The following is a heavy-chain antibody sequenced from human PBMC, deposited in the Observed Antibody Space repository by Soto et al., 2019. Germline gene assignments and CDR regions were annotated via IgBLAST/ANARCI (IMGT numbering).Heavy chain of an antibody. D-gene: IGHD3-22*01. CDR2: INAGNGNT. V-gene: IGHV1-3*01. CDR1: GYTFTSYA. CDR3: ARDYYYDSSGSAEYFQH. Sequence: QVQLVQSGAEVKKPGASVKVSCKASGYTFTSYAMHWVRQAPGQRLEWMGWINAGNGNTKYSQKFQGRVTITRDTSXSXDYMELSSLRSEDTAVYYCARDYYYDSSGSAEYFQHWGQGTLVTVSS. J-gene: IGHJ1*01.